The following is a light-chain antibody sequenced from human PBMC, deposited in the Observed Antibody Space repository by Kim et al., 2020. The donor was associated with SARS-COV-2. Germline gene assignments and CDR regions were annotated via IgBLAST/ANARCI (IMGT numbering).Light chain of an antibody. J-gene: IGLJ2*01. CDR2: YDS. CDR3: QVWDSSSDHPGVV. Sequence: GKTARINWGGNNIGSKRLHWYQQKPGKAPVLVIYYDSDRPSGSPERFSGSNSGNTATLTISRVEAGDEADYYCQVWDSSSDHPGVVFGGGTQLTVL. CDR1: NIGSKR. V-gene: IGLV3-21*04.